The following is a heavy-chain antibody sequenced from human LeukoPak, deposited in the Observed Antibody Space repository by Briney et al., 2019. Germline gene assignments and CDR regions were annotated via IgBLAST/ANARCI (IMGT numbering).Heavy chain of an antibody. CDR3: AKERAAADYYFDY. D-gene: IGHD6-13*01. Sequence: PGGSLRLSCAASGFTFDDYAMHWVRQAPGKGLEWVSGISWNSGSIGYADSVKGRFTISRDNAKNSLYLQMNSLRAEDTALYYCAKERAAADYYFDYWGQGTLVTVSS. CDR1: GFTFDDYA. CDR2: ISWNSGSI. V-gene: IGHV3-9*01. J-gene: IGHJ4*02.